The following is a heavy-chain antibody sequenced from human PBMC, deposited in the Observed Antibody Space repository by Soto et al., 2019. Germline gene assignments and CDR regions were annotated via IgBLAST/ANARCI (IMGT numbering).Heavy chain of an antibody. CDR1: GFTFSSYA. Sequence: AGGSLRLSCAASGFTFSSYAMSWVRQAPGKGLEWVSAISGSGGSTYYADSVKGRFTISRDNSKNTLYLQMNSLRAEDTAVYYCAKASAARGEYNGMDVWGHGTTVTVSS. CDR2: ISGSGGST. J-gene: IGHJ6*02. V-gene: IGHV3-23*01. CDR3: AKASAARGEYNGMDV. D-gene: IGHD6-25*01.